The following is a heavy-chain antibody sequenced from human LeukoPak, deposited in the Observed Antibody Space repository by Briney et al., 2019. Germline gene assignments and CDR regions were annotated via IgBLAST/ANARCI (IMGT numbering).Heavy chain of an antibody. CDR2: ISGSGGST. D-gene: IGHD6-19*01. J-gene: IGHJ4*02. CDR3: AKHPYSSGWYNFDY. Sequence: GGSLRLSCAASGFTFSSYAMSWVRQAPGKGLEWVSVISGSGGSTYYADSVKGRFIISRDNSKNTLYLQMHSLRAEDTAVYYCAKHPYSSGWYNFDYWGQGTLVTVSS. CDR1: GFTFSSYA. V-gene: IGHV3-23*01.